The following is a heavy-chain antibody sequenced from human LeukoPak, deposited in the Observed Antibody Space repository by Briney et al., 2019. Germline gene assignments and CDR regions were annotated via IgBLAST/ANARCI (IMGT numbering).Heavy chain of an antibody. CDR2: IPYDGSNK. J-gene: IGHJ4*02. CDR1: GFTFSSYG. Sequence: PGRSLRLSCAASGFTFSSYGMHWVRQAPGKGLEWVAVIPYDGSNKYYADSVKGRFTISRDNSKNTLYLQMNSLRAEDTAVCYCAKDHYGGRAVDYWGQGTLVTVSS. V-gene: IGHV3-30*18. D-gene: IGHD4-23*01. CDR3: AKDHYGGRAVDY.